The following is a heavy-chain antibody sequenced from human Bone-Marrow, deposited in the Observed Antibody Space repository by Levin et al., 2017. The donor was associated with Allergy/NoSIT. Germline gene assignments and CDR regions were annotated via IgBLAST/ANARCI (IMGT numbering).Heavy chain of an antibody. CDR3: ARGGYWGGDCYDY. D-gene: IGHD2-21*01. J-gene: IGHJ4*02. CDR2: IYYSGST. V-gene: IGHV4-59*01. CDR1: GGSISSYY. Sequence: PSETLSLTCTVSGGSISSYYWSWIRQPPGKGLEWIGYIYYSGSTNYNPSLKSRVTISVDTSKNQFSLKLSSVTAADTAVYYCARGGYWGGDCYDYWGQGTLVTVSS.